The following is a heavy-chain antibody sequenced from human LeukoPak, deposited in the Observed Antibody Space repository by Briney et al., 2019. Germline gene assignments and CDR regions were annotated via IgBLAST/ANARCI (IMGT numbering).Heavy chain of an antibody. V-gene: IGHV3-23*01. CDR1: GFTFSSYG. D-gene: IGHD2-2*01. Sequence: GGSLRLSCAASGFTFSSYGMSWVRQTPGKGLEWVSFISGSGGSTYYADSVKGRFTMSRDTSKNTLYLEMNSLRDDDTAAYYCAKGRGSTSIYEYWGQGTLVTVS. J-gene: IGHJ4*02. CDR2: ISGSGGST. CDR3: AKGRGSTSIYEY.